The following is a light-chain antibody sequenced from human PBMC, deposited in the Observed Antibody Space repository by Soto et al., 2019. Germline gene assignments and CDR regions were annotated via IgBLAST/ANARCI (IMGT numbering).Light chain of an antibody. Sequence: DIQMTQSPSSLSASLGDRVTITCRASQSINMYLNWYRQTPGKAPKLLIFAASSLQSGVPSRFSGSGSGTDFTLTISNLQPDDCATYYCQQYENYWTFGQGTRVEIK. V-gene: IGKV1-39*01. CDR1: QSINMY. CDR2: AAS. CDR3: QQYENYWT. J-gene: IGKJ1*01.